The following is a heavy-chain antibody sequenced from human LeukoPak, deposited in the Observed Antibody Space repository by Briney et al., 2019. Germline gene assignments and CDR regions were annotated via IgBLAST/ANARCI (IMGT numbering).Heavy chain of an antibody. CDR3: ARYRHLYY. Sequence: GGSLRLSCAASGFTFSSYVMSWVRQAPGKGLEWVASINQDGGEKYSLDSVKGRFTISRDNTKSSLYLQMNSLRAEDTAMYYCARYRHLYYWGQGTLVTVSS. CDR1: GFTFSSYV. D-gene: IGHD3-16*01. CDR2: INQDGGEK. V-gene: IGHV3-7*01. J-gene: IGHJ4*02.